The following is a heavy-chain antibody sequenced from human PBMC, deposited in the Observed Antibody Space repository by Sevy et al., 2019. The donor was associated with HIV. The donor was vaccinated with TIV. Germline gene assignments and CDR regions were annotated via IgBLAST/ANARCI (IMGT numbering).Heavy chain of an antibody. CDR1: GFTFSSYG. CDR2: IRYDGSNK. CDR3: AKGLPLQWLVHGRDV. D-gene: IGHD6-19*01. V-gene: IGHV3-30*02. J-gene: IGHJ6*02. Sequence: GGSLRLSCAASGFTFSSYGMHWVRQAPGKGLEWVAFIRYDGSNKYYADSVKGRFTISRDNSKSTLYLQMNSLRAEDTAVYYCAKGLPLQWLVHGRDVWGQGTTVTVSS.